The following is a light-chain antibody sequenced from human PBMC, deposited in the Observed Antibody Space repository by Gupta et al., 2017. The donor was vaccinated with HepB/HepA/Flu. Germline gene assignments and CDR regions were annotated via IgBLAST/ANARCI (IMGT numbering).Light chain of an antibody. CDR3: AAWDDSRSGWV. V-gene: IGLV1-47*01. J-gene: IGLJ3*02. Sequence: QSVLTQPPSASETPGQRVTISCSGSSSNIGSNYVYWYQQLPGTAPKLLIYRNNQRPSGVPARFSGSKSGTSASLAISGLRAEDEADYYCAAWDDSRSGWVFGGGTKLTVL. CDR1: SSNIGSNY. CDR2: RNN.